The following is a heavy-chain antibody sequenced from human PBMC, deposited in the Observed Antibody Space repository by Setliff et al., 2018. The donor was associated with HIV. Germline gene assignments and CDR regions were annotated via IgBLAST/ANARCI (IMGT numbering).Heavy chain of an antibody. CDR2: INQSGIS. D-gene: IGHD3-3*01. V-gene: IGHV4-34*01. Sequence: PSETLSLTCAVYGGSFSDHYWTWIRQPPGKGLEWIGEINQSGISNFNPSPKSRVTMPIDTPKNQFSLKLSSVTAADTAVYFCARGGGFWSGQLDYWGQGTLVTVS. CDR3: ARGGGFWSGQLDY. J-gene: IGHJ4*02. CDR1: GGSFSDHY.